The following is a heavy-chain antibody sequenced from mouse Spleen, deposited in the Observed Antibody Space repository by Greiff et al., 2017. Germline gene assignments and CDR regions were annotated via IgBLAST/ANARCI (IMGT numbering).Heavy chain of an antibody. D-gene: IGHD2-4*01. Sequence: QVQLKQSGAELAKPGASVKLSCKASGYTFTSYWMHWVKQRPGQGLEWIGYINPSSGYTKYNQKFKDKATLTPDKSSSTAYMQLSSLTYEDSAVYYCARKRGYDYGLDYWGQGTTLTVSS. CDR1: GYTFTSYW. J-gene: IGHJ2*01. CDR3: ARKRGYDYGLDY. V-gene: IGHV1-7*01. CDR2: INPSSGYT.